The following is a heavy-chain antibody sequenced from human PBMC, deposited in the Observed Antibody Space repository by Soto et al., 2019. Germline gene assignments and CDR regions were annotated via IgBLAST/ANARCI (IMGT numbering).Heavy chain of an antibody. CDR1: GFSISSGDYY. CDR3: AGYSNSYYYGMDV. CDR2: IYYSGST. V-gene: IGHV4-30-4*01. Sequence: SETLSLTCTVSGFSISSGDYYWIWIRQPPGKGLEWIGYIYYSGSTYYNPSLKSRVTISVDTSKNQFSLKLSSVTAADTAVYYCAGYSNSYYYGMDVWGQGTTVTVSS. J-gene: IGHJ6*02. D-gene: IGHD4-4*01.